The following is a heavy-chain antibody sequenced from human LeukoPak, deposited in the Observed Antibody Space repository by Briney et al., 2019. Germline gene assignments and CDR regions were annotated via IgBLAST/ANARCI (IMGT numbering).Heavy chain of an antibody. CDR3: ASEAFYYDSRNYGGFDY. Sequence: QTGGSLRLSCAASGFSFSIYVMSWVRQAPGKGLEWVSTISGGTSGTHYADSVRGRFTISRDNSKNTLYLQLNSLRAEDTAVYYCASEAFYYDSRNYGGFDYWGQGTLVTVSS. CDR1: GFSFSIYV. CDR2: ISGGTSGT. D-gene: IGHD3-22*01. V-gene: IGHV3-23*01. J-gene: IGHJ4*02.